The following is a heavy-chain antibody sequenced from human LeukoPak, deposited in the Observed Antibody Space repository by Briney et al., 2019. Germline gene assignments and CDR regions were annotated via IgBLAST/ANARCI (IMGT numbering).Heavy chain of an antibody. V-gene: IGHV4-30-4*01. J-gene: IGHJ3*02. Sequence: SETLSLTCTVSGGSISSGDYYWSWIRQPPGKGLEWIGYIYYSGSTYYNPSLKSRVTISVDTSKNQFSLKLSSVTAADTAVYYCARDVTHEYYYDSSYWAYAFDIWGQGTMVTVSS. CDR2: IYYSGST. D-gene: IGHD3-22*01. CDR1: GGSISSGDYY. CDR3: ARDVTHEYYYDSSYWAYAFDI.